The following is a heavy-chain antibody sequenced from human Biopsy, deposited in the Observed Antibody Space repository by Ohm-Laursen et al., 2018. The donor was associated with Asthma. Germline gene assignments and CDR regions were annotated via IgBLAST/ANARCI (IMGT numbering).Heavy chain of an antibody. CDR1: GFTFSNYG. D-gene: IGHD1-26*01. V-gene: IGHV3-30*18. CDR2: ISFDGSNK. Sequence: SLRLSCAAPGFTFSNYGMHWVRQAPGKGLDWVAVISFDGSNKNYTDSVKGRFTFSRDNSRNTLHLQMNSLRAEDTAVYYCAKDVFPGWELRRGPDYWGQGTLVTVSS. J-gene: IGHJ4*02. CDR3: AKDVFPGWELRRGPDY.